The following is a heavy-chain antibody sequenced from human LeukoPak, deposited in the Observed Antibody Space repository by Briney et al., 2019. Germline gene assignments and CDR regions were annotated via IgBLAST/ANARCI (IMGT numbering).Heavy chain of an antibody. CDR3: VRCGYSYGYLRRYYYLDV. CDR1: GGSFSVYY. Sequence: SETLSLTCAVYGGSFSVYYWSWLRQPPGKGLEWIGKTNHSGSTNYNPSLKSRVTISVDTSKNQFSLKLSSVTAADTAVYHCVRCGYSYGYLRRYYYLDVWGKGTTVTVSS. CDR2: TNHSGST. J-gene: IGHJ6*03. D-gene: IGHD5-18*01. V-gene: IGHV4-34*01.